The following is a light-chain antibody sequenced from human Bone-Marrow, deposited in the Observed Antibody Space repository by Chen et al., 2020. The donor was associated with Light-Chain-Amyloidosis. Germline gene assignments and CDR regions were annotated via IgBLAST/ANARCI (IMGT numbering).Light chain of an antibody. CDR2: DVS. CDR3: SSYTSSSTLYV. Sequence: QSALTQPASVSGSPGQSITISCTGTSSDVGGYNYVSWYQQHPGKAPKLMIYDVSNRPSGVSIRFSGSKSGNTASLTISGLQAEDAADYYCSSYTSSSTLYVFGTGTKVTVL. V-gene: IGLV2-14*01. J-gene: IGLJ1*01. CDR1: SSDVGGYNY.